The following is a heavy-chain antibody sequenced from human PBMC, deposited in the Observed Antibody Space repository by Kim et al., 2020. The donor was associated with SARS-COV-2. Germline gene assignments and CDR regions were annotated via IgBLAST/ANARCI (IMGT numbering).Heavy chain of an antibody. V-gene: IGHV3-11*05. Sequence: DSVRGRFTISRDNAKNSLYLQVNSLRAEDTAVYYCARAAGYNYGSYYFDYWGQGALVTVSS. CDR3: ARAAGYNYGSYYFDY. J-gene: IGHJ4*02. D-gene: IGHD5-18*01.